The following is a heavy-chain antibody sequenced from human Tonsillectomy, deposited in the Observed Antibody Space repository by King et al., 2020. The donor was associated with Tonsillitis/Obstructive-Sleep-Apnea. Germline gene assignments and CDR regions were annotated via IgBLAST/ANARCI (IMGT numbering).Heavy chain of an antibody. CDR3: ATDSLHITTFWDGAFDF. V-gene: IGHV3-43*02. Sequence: VQLVESGGGVIQPGGSLRLSCAASGFTFDDSAMHWVRQAPGKGLEWVSLISGGGGNTYYADSVKGRFTISRDNSKNSLYLQMNSLRTEDTALYYCATDSLHITTFWDGAFDFWGQGTMVTVSS. J-gene: IGHJ3*01. D-gene: IGHD3-9*01. CDR1: GFTFDDSA. CDR2: ISGGGGNT.